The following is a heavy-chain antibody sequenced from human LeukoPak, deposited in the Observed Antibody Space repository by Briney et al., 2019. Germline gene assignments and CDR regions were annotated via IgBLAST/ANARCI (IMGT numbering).Heavy chain of an antibody. D-gene: IGHD3-22*01. CDR3: AKGYYYDSSGYLDY. Sequence: GGSLRLSCAASGFTFSSYSINWVRQAPGKGPEWVSSISSSSSYIYYADSVKGRFTISRDNAKNSLYLQMNSLRAEDMALYYCAKGYYYDSSGYLDYWGQGTLVTVSS. CDR1: GFTFSSYS. V-gene: IGHV3-21*04. CDR2: ISSSSSYI. J-gene: IGHJ4*02.